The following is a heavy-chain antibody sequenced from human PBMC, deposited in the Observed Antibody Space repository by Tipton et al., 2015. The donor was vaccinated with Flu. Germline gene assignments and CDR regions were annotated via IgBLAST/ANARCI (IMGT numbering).Heavy chain of an antibody. J-gene: IGHJ6*02. CDR2: ISSTSSYK. V-gene: IGHV3-21*01. D-gene: IGHD3-9*01. Sequence: GSLRLSCAASGFTFSVYTMNWVRQAPGKGLEWVSSISSTSSYKYYADSVKGRFTISRDNAKNSLWLQMGSLRGDDTAVYYCARFPPKNYDISPDDGMDVWGQGTTVIVSS. CDR1: GFTFSVYT. CDR3: ARFPPKNYDISPDDGMDV.